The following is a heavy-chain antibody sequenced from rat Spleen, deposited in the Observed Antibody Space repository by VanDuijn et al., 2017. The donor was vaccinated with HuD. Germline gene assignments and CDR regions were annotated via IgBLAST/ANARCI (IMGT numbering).Heavy chain of an antibody. CDR3: ATEGGY. J-gene: IGHJ2*01. CDR1: GFTFSDYY. CDR2: ISTRGGST. D-gene: IGHD1-11*01. Sequence: EVQLVESGGGLVQPGRSLKLSCAASGFTFSDYYMAWVRQAPKKGLEWVATISTRGGSTYYRDSVKGRFTISRDNAKSTLYLQMDSLRSEDTATYYCATEGGYWGQGVMVTVSS. V-gene: IGHV5S23*01.